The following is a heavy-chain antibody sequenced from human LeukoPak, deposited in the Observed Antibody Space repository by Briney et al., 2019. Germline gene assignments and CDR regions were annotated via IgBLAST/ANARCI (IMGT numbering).Heavy chain of an antibody. D-gene: IGHD2-15*01. CDR2: IRYVGINK. J-gene: IGHJ6*03. CDR1: GFTFSTYG. Sequence: GGSLRLSCAASGFTFSTYGMHWVRQAPGKGLEWVSFIRYVGINKYYADSVKGRFTISRDNSKNTLYLQMNSLRAEDTAVYYCARVLRYCSGGNCYSGGLGYMDVWGKGTTVTISS. CDR3: ARVLRYCSGGNCYSGGLGYMDV. V-gene: IGHV3-30*02.